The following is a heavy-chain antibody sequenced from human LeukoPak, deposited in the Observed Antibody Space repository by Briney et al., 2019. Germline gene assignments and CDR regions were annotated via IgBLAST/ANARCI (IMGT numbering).Heavy chain of an antibody. D-gene: IGHD6-13*01. CDR3: ASSNGGRSWYASFGY. CDR2: IGAYNGNT. Sequence: ASVKLSCKASGYNFTSYDISWVRQAPGQGLEWMGWIGAYNGNTNYAQKLQGRVTMSTDTSTSTAYMELRSLRSDDTAVYYCASSNGGRSWYASFGYWGQGTLVTVSS. V-gene: IGHV1-18*01. J-gene: IGHJ4*02. CDR1: GYNFTSYD.